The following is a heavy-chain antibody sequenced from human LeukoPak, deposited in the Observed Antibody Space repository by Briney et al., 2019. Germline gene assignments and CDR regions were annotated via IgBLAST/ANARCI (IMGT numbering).Heavy chain of an antibody. CDR2: INPSGST. CDR3: ARRRGTAKVFDI. Sequence: PSETLSLTCAVYGGSFIGYYWSWIRQPPGKGLEWIGEINPSGSTNYNPPLKSRVTISVDTSKNQFSLKLRSVTAADTAVYYCARRRGTAKVFDIWGQGTMVTVSS. CDR1: GGSFIGYY. J-gene: IGHJ3*02. V-gene: IGHV4-34*01. D-gene: IGHD6-13*01.